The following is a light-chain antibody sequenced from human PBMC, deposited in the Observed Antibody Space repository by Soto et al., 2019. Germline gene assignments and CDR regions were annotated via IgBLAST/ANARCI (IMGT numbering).Light chain of an antibody. CDR1: SSDVGSYNL. CDR2: EGS. V-gene: IGLV2-14*02. Sequence: QSALTQPASVSGSPGQSITISCTGTSSDVGSYNLVSWYQQHPGKAPKLMIYEGSKRPSGVSNRFSGSKSVNTASLTISGLQAEDESDYYCGSYSSTDTPFVFGTGTKVTVL. CDR3: GSYSSTDTPFV. J-gene: IGLJ1*01.